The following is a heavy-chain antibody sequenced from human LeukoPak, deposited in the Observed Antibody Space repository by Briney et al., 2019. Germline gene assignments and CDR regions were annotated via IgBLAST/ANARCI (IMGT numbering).Heavy chain of an antibody. J-gene: IGHJ5*02. CDR2: INTNGSST. D-gene: IGHD3-3*01. V-gene: IGHV3-74*01. CDR3: ARALYPYDFWSGYLTPTFDP. Sequence: GGSLTLSCPASGFTFTSYWMHWVRQAPGNGLVWVSRINTNGSSTSYANSVKGRVTISRDNANNTPYLQMNRLRAEDTAVYYCARALYPYDFWSGYLTPTFDPWGQGTLVTVST. CDR1: GFTFTSYW.